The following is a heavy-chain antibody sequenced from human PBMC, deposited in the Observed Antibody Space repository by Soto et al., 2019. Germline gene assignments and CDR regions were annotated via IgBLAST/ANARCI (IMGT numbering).Heavy chain of an antibody. CDR1: GFPFSIYS. Sequence: GGSLRLSCAASGFPFSIYSMNWVRQAPGRGLEWVSSISTASTYIRYADSVKGRFTVSRDNTKESLYLEMNSLRIEDTALYYCVRDIAYSNSWFFGHWGQGSLVTVSS. CDR2: ISTASTYI. CDR3: VRDIAYSNSWFFGH. V-gene: IGHV3-21*01. J-gene: IGHJ4*02. D-gene: IGHD3-16*01.